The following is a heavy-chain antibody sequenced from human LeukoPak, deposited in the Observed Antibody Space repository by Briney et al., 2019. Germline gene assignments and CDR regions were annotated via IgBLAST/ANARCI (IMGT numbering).Heavy chain of an antibody. Sequence: SETLSLTCTVSGYSISSGNYWGWIRQPPGKGLEWIGSIYHSGSTYYNPSLKSRVTISVDTSKNQFSLKLSSVTAADTAVYYCARRDYSNGGFDYWGQGTLVTVSS. J-gene: IGHJ4*02. CDR3: ARRDYSNGGFDY. CDR1: GYSISSGNY. V-gene: IGHV4-38-2*02. D-gene: IGHD4-11*01. CDR2: IYHSGST.